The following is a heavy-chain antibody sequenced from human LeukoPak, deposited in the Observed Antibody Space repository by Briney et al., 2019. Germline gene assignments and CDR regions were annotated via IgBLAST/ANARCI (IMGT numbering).Heavy chain of an antibody. Sequence: ASVKVSCKASGYTFTGYYMHWVRQAPGQGLEWMGWINPDSGGTNYAQKFQGRVTMTRDTSISTAYMELSRLRSDDTAVYYCARDGNSVHGFDYWGQGTLVTVSS. D-gene: IGHD4-23*01. CDR3: ARDGNSVHGFDY. CDR1: GYTFTGYY. J-gene: IGHJ4*02. CDR2: INPDSGGT. V-gene: IGHV1-2*02.